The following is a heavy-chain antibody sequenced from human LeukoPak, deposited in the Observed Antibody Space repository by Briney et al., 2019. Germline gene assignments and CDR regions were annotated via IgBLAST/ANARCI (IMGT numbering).Heavy chain of an antibody. Sequence: TPSETLSLTCTVSGGSISSSSYYWGWIRQPPGKGLEWIGSIYYSGSTYYNPSLKSRVTISVDTSRNHFSLKVSSVTAADTAVYYCARLTPETLYSSSWLRYYYYYYMDVWGKGTTVTISS. J-gene: IGHJ6*03. CDR3: ARLTPETLYSSSWLRYYYYYYMDV. CDR1: GGSISSSSYY. V-gene: IGHV4-39*07. CDR2: IYYSGST. D-gene: IGHD6-13*01.